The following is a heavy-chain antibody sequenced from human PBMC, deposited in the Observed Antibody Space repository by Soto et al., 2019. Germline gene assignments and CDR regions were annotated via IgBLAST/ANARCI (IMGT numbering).Heavy chain of an antibody. Sequence: SETLSLTCTVSGGSISSYYWSWIRQPPGKGLEWIGYIYYSGSTNYNPSLKSRVTISVDTSKNQFSLKLSSVTAADTAVYYCGRGIDEYSSSYWFDPWGQGTLVTVPS. V-gene: IGHV4-59*01. J-gene: IGHJ5*02. D-gene: IGHD6-6*01. CDR3: GRGIDEYSSSYWFDP. CDR2: IYYSGST. CDR1: GGSISSYY.